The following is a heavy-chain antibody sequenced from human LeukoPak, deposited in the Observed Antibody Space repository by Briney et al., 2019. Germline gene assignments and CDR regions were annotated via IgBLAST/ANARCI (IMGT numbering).Heavy chain of an antibody. J-gene: IGHJ4*02. D-gene: IGHD3-22*01. Sequence: SETLSLTCTVSGGSISSYYWSWIRQPAGKGLEWIGRIYTSGSTNYNPSLKSRVTMSVDTSKNRFSLKLSSVTAADTAVYYCARLTYYYDSSGYYHDDYWGQGTLVTVSS. CDR1: GGSISSYY. V-gene: IGHV4-4*07. CDR3: ARLTYYYDSSGYYHDDY. CDR2: IYTSGST.